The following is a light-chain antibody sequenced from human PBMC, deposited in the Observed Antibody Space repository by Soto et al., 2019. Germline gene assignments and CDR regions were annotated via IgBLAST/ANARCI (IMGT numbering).Light chain of an antibody. CDR2: GAS. CDR1: QRVGSRF. Sequence: EIVLTQPPGTLSLSPGETATLSCRASQRVGSRFLAWYQQKPGQAPRLLIYGASNRATGIPDRFSGSGSGTEFTLSISRLEPEDCAMYYCQQYDCSPRTFGQGTKVDIK. CDR3: QQYDCSPRT. V-gene: IGKV3-20*01. J-gene: IGKJ1*01.